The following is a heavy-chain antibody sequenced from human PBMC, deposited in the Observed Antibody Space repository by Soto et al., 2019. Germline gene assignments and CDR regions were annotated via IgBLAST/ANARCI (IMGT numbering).Heavy chain of an antibody. CDR1: GFIFSSYG. V-gene: IGHV3-23*01. J-gene: IGHJ6*02. CDR2: ISGSGGST. Sequence: GGSLRLSCAASGFIFSSYGMTWVRQSPGKGLEWVSAISGSGGSTYYADSVKGRFTISRDNSKNTLYLQMNSLRAEDTAVYYCASVHCSNAWSHYCYGMDVWGQGTTVTVSS. CDR3: ASVHCSNAWSHYCYGMDV. D-gene: IGHD2-15*01.